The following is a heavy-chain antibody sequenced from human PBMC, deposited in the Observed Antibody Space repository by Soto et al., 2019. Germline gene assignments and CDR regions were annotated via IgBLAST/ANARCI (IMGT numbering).Heavy chain of an antibody. CDR1: GFTFSSYG. V-gene: IGHV3-30*03. Sequence: GGSLRLSCAASGFTFSSYGMHWVRQAPGKGLEWVAVISYDGSNKYYADSVKGRFTISRDNSKNTLYLQMNSLRAEDTAVYYCATGTYSSSWLRLWGQGTLVTVSS. CDR3: ATGTYSSSWLRL. J-gene: IGHJ4*02. CDR2: ISYDGSNK. D-gene: IGHD6-13*01.